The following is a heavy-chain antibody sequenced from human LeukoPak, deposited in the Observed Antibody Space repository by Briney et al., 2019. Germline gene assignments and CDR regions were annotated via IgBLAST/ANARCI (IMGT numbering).Heavy chain of an antibody. D-gene: IGHD5-18*01. Sequence: PSETLSLTCTVSGSSISTSNYYWGWIRQPPGKGLEWIGIIYYSGNTYYNPSLKSRVTISVDTSKNQVSLKLTSVTAADTAVYYCARGHRIQLWPPKYSWFDPWGQGTLVTVSS. CDR3: ARGHRIQLWPPKYSWFDP. V-gene: IGHV4-39*01. J-gene: IGHJ5*02. CDR2: IYYSGNT. CDR1: GSSISTSNYY.